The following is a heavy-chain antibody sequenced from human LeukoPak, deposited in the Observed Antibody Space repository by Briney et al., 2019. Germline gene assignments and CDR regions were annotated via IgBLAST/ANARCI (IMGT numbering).Heavy chain of an antibody. D-gene: IGHD3-16*01. CDR3: ASHRHNGGHHF. CDR2: IYYSGSA. CDR1: GGSISSSSYY. V-gene: IGHV4-39*01. J-gene: IGHJ4*02. Sequence: PSETLSLTCTVSGGSISSSSYYWGWVRQPPGKGLEWIGSIYYSGSAYYNSALNSRLTISVDTSKNQFSLNLASVTAADTAVYYCASHRHNGGHHFWGKGTLVTVPS.